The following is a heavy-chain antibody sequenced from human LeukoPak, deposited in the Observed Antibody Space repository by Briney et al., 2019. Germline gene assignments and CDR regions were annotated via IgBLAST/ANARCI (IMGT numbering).Heavy chain of an antibody. CDR2: INPNSGGT. CDR3: ARKYQGMDV. CDR1: GYTFTVFY. J-gene: IGHJ6*02. Sequence: ASVKVSCKASGYTFTVFYMHWVRQAPGQGLEWMGWINPNSGGTKYAQKFQGRVTMTRDTSISTAYMELSRLGSDDTAVYYCARKYQGMDVWGQGTTVTVSS. D-gene: IGHD6-6*01. V-gene: IGHV1-2*02.